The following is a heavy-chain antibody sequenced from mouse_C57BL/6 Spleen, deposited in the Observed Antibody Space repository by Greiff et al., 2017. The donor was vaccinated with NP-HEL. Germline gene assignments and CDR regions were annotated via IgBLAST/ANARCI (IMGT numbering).Heavy chain of an antibody. CDR2: IYPRDGST. J-gene: IGHJ2*01. Sequence: QVHVKQSGPELVKPGASVKLSCKASGYTFTSYDINWVKQRPGQGLEWIGWIYPRDGSTKYNEKFKGKATLTVDTSSSTAYMELHSLTSEDSAVYFCARFGNYDDFDYWGQGTTLTVSS. CDR1: GYTFTSYD. CDR3: ARFGNYDDFDY. D-gene: IGHD2-1*01. V-gene: IGHV1-85*01.